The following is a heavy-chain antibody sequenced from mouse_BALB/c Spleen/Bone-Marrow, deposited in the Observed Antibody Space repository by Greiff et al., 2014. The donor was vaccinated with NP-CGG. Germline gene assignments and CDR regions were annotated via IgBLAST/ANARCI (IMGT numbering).Heavy chain of an antibody. CDR1: GYTFTEYT. D-gene: IGHD2-3*01. CDR3: ARWKDGYYSWFAY. CDR2: INPNNGGT. V-gene: IGHV1-18*01. Sequence: VHVKQSGPELVKPGASVKISCKTSGYTFTEYTMHWVKQSHGKSLEWIGGINPNNGGTSYNQKFKGKATLTVDKSSSTAYMELRSLTSEDSADYYCARWKDGYYSWFAYWGQGTLVTVSA. J-gene: IGHJ3*01.